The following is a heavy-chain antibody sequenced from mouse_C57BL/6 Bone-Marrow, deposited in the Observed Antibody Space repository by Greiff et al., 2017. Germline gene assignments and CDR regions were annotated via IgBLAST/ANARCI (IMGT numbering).Heavy chain of an antibody. V-gene: IGHV5-4*01. D-gene: IGHD2-3*01. CDR2: ISDGGSYT. CDR3: ARDGNDGYCYAMDY. Sequence: EVKLVESGGGLVKPGGSLKLSCAASGFTFSSYAMSWVRQTPEKRLEWVATISDGGSYTYYPDNVKGRFTSSRDTAKSNRYRQMGHLKSEDTAMYYCARDGNDGYCYAMDYWGQGTSVTVAS. CDR1: GFTFSSYA. J-gene: IGHJ4*01.